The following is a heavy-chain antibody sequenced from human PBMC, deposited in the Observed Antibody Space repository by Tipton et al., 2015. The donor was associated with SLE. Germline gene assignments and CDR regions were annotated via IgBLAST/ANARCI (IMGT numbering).Heavy chain of an antibody. J-gene: IGHJ4*02. CDR1: GFSFSSYA. V-gene: IGHV3-30*02. Sequence: SGFSFSSYAMHWVRQAPGKGLEWVSITRYDGTNKYYADSVKGRFTISRDNSKNILYLQMNGLRAEDTAVYFCAKPRRANSAAYSFDYWGPGTLVTVSS. CDR2: TRYDGTNK. CDR3: AKPRRANSAAYSFDY. D-gene: IGHD1/OR15-1a*01.